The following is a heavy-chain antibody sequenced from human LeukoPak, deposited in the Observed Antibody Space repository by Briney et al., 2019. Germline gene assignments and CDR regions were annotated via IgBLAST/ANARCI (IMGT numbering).Heavy chain of an antibody. V-gene: IGHV3-74*01. CDR1: GFIFNTYW. Sequence: GGSLRLSCAASGFIFNTYWMHWVRQAPGKGLVWVSSINTDGSDTTYADSVKGRFTISRDNAKSTMYLQMNGLRAEDTAVYYCASGSGTRGDYWGRGTLVTVSS. CDR3: ASGSGTRGDY. CDR2: INTDGSDT. J-gene: IGHJ4*02. D-gene: IGHD2-8*01.